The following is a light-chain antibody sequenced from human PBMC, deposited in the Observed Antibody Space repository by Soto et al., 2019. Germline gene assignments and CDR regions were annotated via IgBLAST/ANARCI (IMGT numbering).Light chain of an antibody. CDR2: GAS. J-gene: IGKJ5*01. V-gene: IGKV3-20*01. CDR3: QQYGSSSIT. CDR1: QSLSSSY. Sequence: EIVLTQSPGTLSLSPGERATLSCRAIQSLSSSYLAWYQQKPGQAPRLLIYGASSRATGIPDRFSGSGSGTDFTLTISRLEPEDFVVYYCQQYGSSSITFGQGTRLEIK.